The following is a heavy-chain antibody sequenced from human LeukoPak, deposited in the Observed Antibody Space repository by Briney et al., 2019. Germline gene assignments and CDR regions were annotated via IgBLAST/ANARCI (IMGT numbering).Heavy chain of an antibody. J-gene: IGHJ4*02. Sequence: GASVKVSCKASGYTFTRYYMHWVRQAPGQGLEWMGIITPSGGSTSYAQKFQGRVTTTRDTSTSTVYMELSSLRFEDTAVYYCARDWDIIAAAMGDLDYWGQGTLVTVSS. V-gene: IGHV1-46*01. CDR2: ITPSGGST. CDR3: ARDWDIIAAAMGDLDY. CDR1: GYTFTRYY. D-gene: IGHD6-13*01.